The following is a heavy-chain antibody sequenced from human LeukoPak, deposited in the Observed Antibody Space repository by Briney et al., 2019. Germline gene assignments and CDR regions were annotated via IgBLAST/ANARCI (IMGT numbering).Heavy chain of an antibody. CDR2: ISLNGETT. Sequence: GGSLRLSCAVSGFSVSSFGMSWVRQAPGKGLEWISAISLNGETTWYADSVKGRFTISRDNSKNTLYLQLTSLRAEDTAVYYCAQGFSSGLYPYWGQGTLVSVSS. CDR1: GFSVSSFG. D-gene: IGHD6-19*01. J-gene: IGHJ4*02. V-gene: IGHV3-23*01. CDR3: AQGFSSGLYPY.